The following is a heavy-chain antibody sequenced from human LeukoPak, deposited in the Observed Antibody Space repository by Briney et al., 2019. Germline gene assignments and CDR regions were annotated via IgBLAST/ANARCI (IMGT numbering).Heavy chain of an antibody. CDR3: AREGDYYGSGSCLDY. CDR1: GGSISSGGYY. J-gene: IGHJ4*02. D-gene: IGHD3-10*01. V-gene: IGHV4-61*02. Sequence: SSETLSLTCTVSGGSISSGGYYWSWIRQPAGKGLEWIGRIYTSGSTNYNPSLKSRVTISVDTSKNQFSLKLSSVTAADTAVYYCAREGDYYGSGSCLDYWGQGTLVTVSS. CDR2: IYTSGST.